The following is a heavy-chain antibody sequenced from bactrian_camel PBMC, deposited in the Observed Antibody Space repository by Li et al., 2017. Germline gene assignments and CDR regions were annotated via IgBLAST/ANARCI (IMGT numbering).Heavy chain of an antibody. V-gene: IGHV3S1*01. CDR1: GFTFSGHW. J-gene: IGHJ4*01. CDR2: VYSGGTRS. Sequence: VQLVESGGGLVQPGGSLRLSCAASGFTFSGHWMHWVRQAPGKGLEWVASVYSGGTRSMYADSVQGRFTISRDNAKNTVYLQLNSLKTEDMAMYYCTKDDHYPETYFPYWGQGTQVTVS. D-gene: IGHD2*01. CDR3: TKDDHYPETYFPY.